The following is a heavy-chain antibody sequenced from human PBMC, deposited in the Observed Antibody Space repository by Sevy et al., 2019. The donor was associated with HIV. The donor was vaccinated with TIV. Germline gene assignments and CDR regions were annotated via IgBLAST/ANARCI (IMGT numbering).Heavy chain of an antibody. Sequence: GGSLRLSCTASGFTFTHAWMSWVRKAPGKGLEWVGRIKSTPDGGTTDYAAPVKGRFTISRDDSKNTLYLQMNSLKTEDTAVYYCSTDPIIVLLVTDGMDVWGQGTTVTVSS. CDR1: GFTFTHAW. V-gene: IGHV3-15*01. CDR2: IKSTPDGGTT. CDR3: STDPIIVLLVTDGMDV. J-gene: IGHJ6*02. D-gene: IGHD2-8*02.